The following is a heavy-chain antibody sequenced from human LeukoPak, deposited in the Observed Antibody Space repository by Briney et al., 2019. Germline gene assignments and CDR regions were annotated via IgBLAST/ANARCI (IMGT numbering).Heavy chain of an antibody. CDR3: AEWRGGVVDY. J-gene: IGHJ4*02. V-gene: IGHV3-11*03. Sequence: GGSLRLSCAASGFTFSDYYMSWIRQAPGKGLEWVSFISSSSSYTNYADSVKGRFTISRDNTKNSLYLQMNSLRADDTAVYYCAEWRGGVVDYWGQGTLVTVSS. CDR1: GFTFSDYY. CDR2: ISSSSSYT. D-gene: IGHD3-10*01.